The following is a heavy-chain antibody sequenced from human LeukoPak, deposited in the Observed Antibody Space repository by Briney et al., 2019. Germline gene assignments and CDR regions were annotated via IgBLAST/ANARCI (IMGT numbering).Heavy chain of an antibody. J-gene: IGHJ4*02. CDR2: IYWNDDK. V-gene: IGHV2-5*01. CDR3: AHSRGLYDYVWGSYRPAFDY. CDR1: GFSLSTSGVG. D-gene: IGHD3-16*02. Sequence: SGPTLVKPTQTLTLTCTFSGFSLSTSGVGVGWIRQPPGKALEWLAFIYWNDDKRYSPSLKSRLTITKDTSKNQVVLTVTNMDPVDTATYYCAHSRGLYDYVWGSYRPAFDYWGQGTLVTVSS.